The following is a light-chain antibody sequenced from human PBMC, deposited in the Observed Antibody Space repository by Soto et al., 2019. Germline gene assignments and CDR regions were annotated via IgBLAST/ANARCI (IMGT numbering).Light chain of an antibody. Sequence: IVVAQTPRNRAVSGKGVAIGGFVASQSVSSYLAWYQQKPGQAPRLLIYDASNRATGIPARFSGSGSGTDFTLTLRTLQPEDFAVYYCHQRSTWPWTFGQGNKVDIK. J-gene: IGKJ1*01. CDR2: DAS. CDR3: HQRSTWPWT. CDR1: QSVSSY. V-gene: IGKV3-11*01.